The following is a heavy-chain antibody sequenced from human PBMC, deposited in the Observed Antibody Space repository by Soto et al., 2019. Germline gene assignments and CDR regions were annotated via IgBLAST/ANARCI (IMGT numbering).Heavy chain of an antibody. J-gene: IGHJ6*02. V-gene: IGHV3-15*01. CDR3: ARDPPRHNYYYAVDV. CDR2: IKSKTDGGTT. CDR1: VFTFSNAW. Sequence: GGSLSLSCASSVFTFSNAWMSWVRQAPGKGLEWVGRIKSKTDGGTTDYAAPVKGRFTISRDDSKHTLYLQMNSLRAEDTAIYYCARDPPRHNYYYAVDVWGQGTTVTVSS.